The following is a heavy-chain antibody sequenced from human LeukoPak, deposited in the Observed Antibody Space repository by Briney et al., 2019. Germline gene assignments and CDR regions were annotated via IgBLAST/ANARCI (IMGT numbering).Heavy chain of an antibody. D-gene: IGHD3-10*01. CDR1: GGSISSYY. Sequence: PSETLSLTCTVSGGSISSYYWSWIRQPPGKGLEWIGYIYYSGSTNYNPSLKSRVTISVDTSKNQFSLKLSSVTAADTAVYYCARAITNDPFDPWGQGTRVTVSS. CDR2: IYYSGST. CDR3: ARAITNDPFDP. J-gene: IGHJ5*02. V-gene: IGHV4-59*01.